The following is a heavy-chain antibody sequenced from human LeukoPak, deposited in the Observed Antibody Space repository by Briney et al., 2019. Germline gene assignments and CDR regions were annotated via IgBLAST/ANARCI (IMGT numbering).Heavy chain of an antibody. J-gene: IGHJ3*02. CDR3: AVGVRGSGSYQIWGHAFDI. CDR1: GGTFSNYV. V-gene: IGHV1-69*13. CDR2: IIPIFATA. D-gene: IGHD3-10*01. Sequence: GASVKVSCKASGGTFSNYVINWVRQAPGQGLEWMGGIIPIFATADYAQKFQGRVTITADEPTSTAYMELSSLRSEDTAVYYCAVGVRGSGSYQIWGHAFDIWGQGTMVTVSS.